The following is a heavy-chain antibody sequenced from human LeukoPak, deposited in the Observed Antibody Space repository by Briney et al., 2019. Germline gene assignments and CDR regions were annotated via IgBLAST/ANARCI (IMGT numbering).Heavy chain of an antibody. J-gene: IGHJ4*02. V-gene: IGHV4-61*01. Sequence: SETLSLTCTVSGGSVSSGSYYWSWIRQPPGKGLEWIGYIYYSGSTNYNPSLKSRVTISVDTSKNQFSLKLSSVTAADTAVYYCAREDCSSTSCYGFEYWGQGTLVTVSS. D-gene: IGHD2-2*01. CDR2: IYYSGST. CDR3: AREDCSSTSCYGFEY. CDR1: GGSVSSGSYY.